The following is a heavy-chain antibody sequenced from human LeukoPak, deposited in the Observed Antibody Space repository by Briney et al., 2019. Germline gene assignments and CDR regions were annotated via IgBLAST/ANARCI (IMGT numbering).Heavy chain of an antibody. Sequence: GGSLRLSCVASGFTFSTYAMSWVRQAAGEGLVWVSSMSGSGGSTKYADSVKGRFTISRDNSKKTLYLQMNSVRAEDTAVYYCARDTGSGSSHLDYYYGMDVWGKGTTVTVSS. V-gene: IGHV3-23*01. CDR1: GFTFSTYA. J-gene: IGHJ6*04. CDR2: MSGSGGST. CDR3: ARDTGSGSSHLDYYYGMDV. D-gene: IGHD1-26*01.